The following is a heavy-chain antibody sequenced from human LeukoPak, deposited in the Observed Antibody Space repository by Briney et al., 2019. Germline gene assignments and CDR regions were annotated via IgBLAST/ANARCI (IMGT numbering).Heavy chain of an antibody. D-gene: IGHD1-20*01. CDR3: AKDSGITGIQRPFDY. V-gene: IGHV3-33*06. J-gene: IGHJ4*02. CDR1: GFTFSNFA. CDR2: TWFDGSSE. Sequence: GGSLRDSCATSGFTFSNFAMHWVRQTPGKGLEWVALTWFDGSSEYYADSVKGRLTISRDNSKNTLHLQMSSLRAEDTAVYFCAKDSGITGIQRPFDYWGQASPPTLSS.